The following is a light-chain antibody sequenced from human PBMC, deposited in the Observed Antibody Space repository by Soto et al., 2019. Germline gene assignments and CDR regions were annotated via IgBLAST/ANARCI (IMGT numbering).Light chain of an antibody. Sequence: EIVLTQSPATLSLSPGERATLSCRASQSVSGYLAWYQQKPGQAPRLLISDASKRATGIPARFSGSGFGTDFTLTISSLEPEDFAVYYCQQRSKWRTFGQGTKVDIK. V-gene: IGKV3-11*01. J-gene: IGKJ1*01. CDR1: QSVSGY. CDR3: QQRSKWRT. CDR2: DAS.